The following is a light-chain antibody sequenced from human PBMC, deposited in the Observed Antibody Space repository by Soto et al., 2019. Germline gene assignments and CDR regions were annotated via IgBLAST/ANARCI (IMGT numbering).Light chain of an antibody. CDR2: GTS. CDR1: QSVSSSS. Sequence: EIVLTQSPGTLSLSPGERATLSCRASQSVSSSSLAWYQQKPGQAPRLLIYGTSSRATGIPDRFSGSGSGTDFTLTISRLEPEDFAVYFCHQCGNSPRTFGQGTKVEIK. J-gene: IGKJ1*01. CDR3: HQCGNSPRT. V-gene: IGKV3-20*01.